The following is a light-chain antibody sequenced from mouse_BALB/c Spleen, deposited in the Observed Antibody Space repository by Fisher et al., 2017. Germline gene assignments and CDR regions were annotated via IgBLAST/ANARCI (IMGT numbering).Light chain of an antibody. CDR3: QQWSSNPFT. CDR2: LTS. J-gene: IGKJ4*01. Sequence: IVMTQSPALMSASPGEKGTMTCSASSSVSYMYWYQQKPRSSPKPWIYLTSNLASGVPARFSGSGSGTSYSLTISSMEAEDAATYYCQQWSSNPFTFGSGTKLEIK. CDR1: SSVSY. V-gene: IGKV4-68*01.